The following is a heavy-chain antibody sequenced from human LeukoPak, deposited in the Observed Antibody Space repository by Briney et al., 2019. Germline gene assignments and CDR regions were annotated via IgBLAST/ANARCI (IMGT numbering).Heavy chain of an antibody. D-gene: IGHD3-22*01. Sequence: GGSLSLSWAASGFTFGSYAMHWVRQAPGKGLEWVAVISYDGSNKYYADSVKGRFTISRDNSKNTLYLQMNSLRAEDTAVYYCAREAGIVVGLEGHLDYWGQGTLVTVSS. CDR3: AREAGIVVGLEGHLDY. CDR1: GFTFGSYA. CDR2: ISYDGSNK. J-gene: IGHJ4*02. V-gene: IGHV3-30-3*01.